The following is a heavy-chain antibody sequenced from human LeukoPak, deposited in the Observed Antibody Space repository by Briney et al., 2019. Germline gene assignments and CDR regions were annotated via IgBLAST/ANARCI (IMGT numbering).Heavy chain of an antibody. CDR3: AREKRAYCGGDCYLNAFDI. D-gene: IGHD2-21*02. Sequence: SETLSLTCTVSGGSISSSGYYWGWIRQPPGKGLEWIGSIYYSGSTYYNPSLKSRVTISVDTSKNQFSLKLSSVTAADTAVYYCAREKRAYCGGDCYLNAFDIWGQGTMVTVSS. V-gene: IGHV4-39*07. CDR2: IYYSGST. J-gene: IGHJ3*02. CDR1: GGSISSSGYY.